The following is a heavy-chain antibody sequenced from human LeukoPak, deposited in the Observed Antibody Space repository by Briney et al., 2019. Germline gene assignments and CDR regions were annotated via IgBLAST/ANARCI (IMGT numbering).Heavy chain of an antibody. Sequence: SETLSLTCTVSGGSISSSSYYWGWIRQPPGKGLEWIGSIYYSGSTYYNPSLKSRVTISVDTSKNQFSLNLSSVTAADTAVYYCAKWSSSWYAFDIWGQGTMVTVSS. J-gene: IGHJ3*02. CDR1: GGSISSSSYY. D-gene: IGHD6-13*01. CDR2: IYYSGST. CDR3: AKWSSSWYAFDI. V-gene: IGHV4-39*07.